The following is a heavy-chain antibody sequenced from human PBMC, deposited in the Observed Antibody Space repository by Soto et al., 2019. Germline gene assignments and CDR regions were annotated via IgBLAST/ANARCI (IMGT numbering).Heavy chain of an antibody. CDR1: GGSISSYY. V-gene: IGHV4-59*01. CDR3: ARDGNWNYGIGFDP. D-gene: IGHD1-7*01. J-gene: IGHJ5*02. CDR2: IDYSGST. Sequence: SETLSLTCTVSGGSISSYYWSWIRQPPGKGLEWIGYIDYSGSTNYNPSLKSRVTIPVDTPKNLFSLKLSSVTAADTAVYYCARDGNWNYGIGFDPWGQGTLVTVSS.